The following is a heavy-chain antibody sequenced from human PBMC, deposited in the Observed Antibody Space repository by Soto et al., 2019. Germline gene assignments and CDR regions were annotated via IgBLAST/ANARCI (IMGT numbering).Heavy chain of an antibody. CDR1: GYTFTGYY. D-gene: IGHD3-10*01. CDR2: INPNSGGT. V-gene: IGHV1-2*04. J-gene: IGHJ4*02. Sequence: GASVKVSCKASGYTFTGYYMHWVRQAPGQGLEWMGWINPNSGGTNYAQKFQGWVTMTRDTSISTAYMELSRLRSDDTAVYYCARDHWFGDLSSSDYWGQGSLVTVSS. CDR3: ARDHWFGDLSSSDY.